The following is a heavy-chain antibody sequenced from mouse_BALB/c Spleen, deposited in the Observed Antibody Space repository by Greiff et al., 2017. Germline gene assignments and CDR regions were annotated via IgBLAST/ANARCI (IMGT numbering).Heavy chain of an antibody. CDR1: GYTFTSYV. J-gene: IGHJ4*01. D-gene: IGHD1-1*01. CDR3: ARVYYGSTYTYYYAMDY. Sequence: EVKLVESGPELVKPGASVKMSCKASGYTFTSYVMHWVKQKPGQGLEWIGYINPYNDGTKYNEKFKGKATLTSDKSSSTAYMELSSLTSEDSAVLYCARVYYGSTYTYYYAMDYGGQGTSVSVS. V-gene: IGHV1-14*01. CDR2: INPYNDGT.